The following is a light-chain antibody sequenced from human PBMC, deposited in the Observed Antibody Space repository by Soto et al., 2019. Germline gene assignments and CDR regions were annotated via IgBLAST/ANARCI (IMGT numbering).Light chain of an antibody. CDR1: QTVSDNY. CDR2: GAS. CDR3: QQYGGSRA. J-gene: IGKJ1*01. V-gene: IGKV3-20*01. Sequence: ESVLTQSPGTLSLSPGEGATLSCRASQTVSDNYLAWYQQKPGQAPRLLIYGASSRATGIPDRFSGSGSGTDFTLTISRLEPEDFAVYFCQQYGGSRAFGQGTKVEIK.